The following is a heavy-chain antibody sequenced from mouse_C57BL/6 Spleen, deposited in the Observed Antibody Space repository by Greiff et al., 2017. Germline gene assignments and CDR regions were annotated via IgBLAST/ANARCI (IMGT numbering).Heavy chain of an antibody. Sequence: QVPLQQSGPGLVKPGASVKISCTASGYAFSSSWMNWVRQRPGKGLEWIGRISPGDGDTNYTGKFKGKATLTADKSSSTAYMQLSSLTSEDSAVYSCARSYSYGSTRYFDVWGTGATVTVAS. CDR1: GYAFSSSW. CDR2: ISPGDGDT. J-gene: IGHJ1*03. CDR3: ARSYSYGSTRYFDV. D-gene: IGHD1-1*01. V-gene: IGHV1-82*01.